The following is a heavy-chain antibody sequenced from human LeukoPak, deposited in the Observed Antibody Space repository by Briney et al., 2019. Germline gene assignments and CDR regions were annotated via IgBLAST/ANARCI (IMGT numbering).Heavy chain of an antibody. V-gene: IGHV1-2*02. Sequence: ASVKVSCKASGYTFTGYYMHWVRQAPGQGLEWMGWINPNSGGTNYAQKFQGRFTMTRDTSISTAYMELSRLRSDDTAVYYCATPAAAGQLAYAFDIWGQGTMVTVSS. CDR1: GYTFTGYY. CDR3: ATPAAAGQLAYAFDI. J-gene: IGHJ3*02. D-gene: IGHD6-13*01. CDR2: INPNSGGT.